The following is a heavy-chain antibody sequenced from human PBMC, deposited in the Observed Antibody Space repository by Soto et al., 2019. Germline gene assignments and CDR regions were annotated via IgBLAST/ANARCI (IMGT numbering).Heavy chain of an antibody. D-gene: IGHD6-13*01. V-gene: IGHV4-39*01. CDR1: GGSSSGYTYY. CDR3: ARHAAGSSWSTYSHCLDV. Sequence: PSETLSLTCSVAGGSSSGYTYYWGWVRQPPGQGLEWIGTIFYTGTTYYNPSLKSRVTLSVDTSKNQFSLKLSSVTAADTAVYYCARHAAGSSWSTYSHCLDVWGKRLTLTVSS. J-gene: IGHJ6*03. CDR2: IFYTGTT.